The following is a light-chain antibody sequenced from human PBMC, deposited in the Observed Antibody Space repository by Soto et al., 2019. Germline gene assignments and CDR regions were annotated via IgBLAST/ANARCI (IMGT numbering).Light chain of an antibody. J-gene: IGLJ3*02. CDR3: AAWDDSLSGPV. CDR2: SNN. V-gene: IGLV1-47*02. CDR1: SSNIGNNY. Sequence: QSVLTQPPSASGTPGQRLTISCSGSSSNIGNNYVYWYRQLPGTAPKFLVYSNNQRPSGGPGRFSASQSGTSASLAISGLRPEDEADYFCAAWDDSLSGPVFGGGTKLTVL.